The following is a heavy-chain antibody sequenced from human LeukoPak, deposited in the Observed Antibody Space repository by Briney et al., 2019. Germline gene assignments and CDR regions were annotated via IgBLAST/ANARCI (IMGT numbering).Heavy chain of an antibody. Sequence: GESLKISCKGSGYSFTSYWIGWVRQMPGKGLEWMGIIYPGDSDTRYSPSFRGQVTISADKSISTAYLQWSSLKASDTAMYYCARLSPIYGSGSYVDYWGQGTLVTVSS. V-gene: IGHV5-51*01. CDR2: IYPGDSDT. D-gene: IGHD3-10*01. CDR1: GYSFTSYW. J-gene: IGHJ4*02. CDR3: ARLSPIYGSGSYVDY.